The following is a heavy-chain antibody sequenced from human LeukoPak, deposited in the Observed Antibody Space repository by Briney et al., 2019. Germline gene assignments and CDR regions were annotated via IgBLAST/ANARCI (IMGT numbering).Heavy chain of an antibody. V-gene: IGHV3-7*01. CDR1: GFTFSTYW. D-gene: IGHD1-26*01. Sequence: GGSLRLSCAPSGFTFSTYWMNWVRQAPGKGLEWVANIKPDGSEKYFVDSVKGRFTISRDNAKNSLYLQMNSLRAEDTAVYYCLRSGGYWGQGTPVTVSS. J-gene: IGHJ4*02. CDR2: IKPDGSEK. CDR3: LRSGGY.